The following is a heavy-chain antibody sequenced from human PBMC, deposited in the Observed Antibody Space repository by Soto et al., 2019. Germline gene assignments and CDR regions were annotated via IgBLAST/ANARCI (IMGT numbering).Heavy chain of an antibody. D-gene: IGHD1-26*01. CDR1: AFTVSNNY. CDR2: IYSGGST. V-gene: IGHV3-66*01. CDR3: AGGVSRATPFDY. Sequence: EVQLVESGGGLVQPGGSLRLSCAASAFTVSNNYMNWVRQAPGEGLEWVSVIYSGGSTYYADSVKGRFTISRDNSKNTLYLQMNSLRAEDTAVYYCAGGVSRATPFDYWGQGTLVTVSS. J-gene: IGHJ4*02.